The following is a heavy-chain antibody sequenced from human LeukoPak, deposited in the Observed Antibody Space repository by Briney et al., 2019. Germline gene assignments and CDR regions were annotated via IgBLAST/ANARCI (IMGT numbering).Heavy chain of an antibody. Sequence: SVKVSCKASGGTFSSYAISWVRQAPGQGLEWMEGIIPIFGTANYAQKFQGRVTITTDESTSTAYMELSSLRSEDTAVYYCARDNGGFKQWELHRPFDYWGQGTLVTVSS. D-gene: IGHD1-26*01. CDR2: IIPIFGTA. V-gene: IGHV1-69*05. J-gene: IGHJ4*02. CDR1: GGTFSSYA. CDR3: ARDNGGFKQWELHRPFDY.